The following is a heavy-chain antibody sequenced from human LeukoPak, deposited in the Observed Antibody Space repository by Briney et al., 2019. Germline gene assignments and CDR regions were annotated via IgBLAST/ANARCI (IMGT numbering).Heavy chain of an antibody. J-gene: IGHJ6*03. CDR1: GGSISSYY. Sequence: PSETLSLTCTVSGGSISSYYWSWIRQPPGKGLEWIGYIYYSGSTYYNPSLKSRVTISVDTSKNQFSLKLSSVTAADTAVYYCARSSFQAPYYYYYMDVWGKGTTVTVSS. CDR3: ARSSFQAPYYYYYMDV. V-gene: IGHV4-59*12. CDR2: IYYSGST.